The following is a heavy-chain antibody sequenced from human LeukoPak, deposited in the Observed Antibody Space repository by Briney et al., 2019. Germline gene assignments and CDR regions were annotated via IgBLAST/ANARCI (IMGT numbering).Heavy chain of an antibody. CDR1: GFTFSSYA. CDR2: ISGSGGST. V-gene: IGHV3-23*01. J-gene: IGHJ3*02. CDR3: AGVFDVGATASDAFDI. Sequence: PGGSLRLSCAASGFTFSSYAMSWVRQAPGKGLEWVSAISGSGGSTYYADSVKGRFTISRDNSKNTLYLQMNSLRAEDTAVYYCAGVFDVGATASDAFDIWGQGTMVTVSS. D-gene: IGHD1-26*01.